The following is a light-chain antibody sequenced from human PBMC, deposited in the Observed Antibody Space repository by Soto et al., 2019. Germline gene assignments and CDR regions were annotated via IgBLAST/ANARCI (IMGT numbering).Light chain of an antibody. Sequence: DIQMTQSPSSLSASVGDRVTITCRASQTISSDLTWYQQKPGKAPQLLIYAASSLQSGVPSRCSGSGSGTDFTLTISSLQPEDFATYYCQQSHSIPYTVGQGTKLEIK. CDR2: AAS. J-gene: IGKJ2*01. CDR1: QTISSD. V-gene: IGKV1-39*01. CDR3: QQSHSIPYT.